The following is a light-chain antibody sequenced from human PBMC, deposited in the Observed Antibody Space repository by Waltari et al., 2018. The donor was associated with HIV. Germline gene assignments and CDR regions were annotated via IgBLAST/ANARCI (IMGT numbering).Light chain of an antibody. V-gene: IGKV3-15*01. CDR1: QRVSSN. Sequence: EIVMTQSPATLSVSPGERATLSCRASQRVSSNLAWYQQKPGQAPRLLIYGASTRANGIPARFSGSGSGTEFTLTISSLQSEDFAVYYCQQYNNPALTFGGGTKVEIK. CDR3: QQYNNPALT. J-gene: IGKJ4*01. CDR2: GAS.